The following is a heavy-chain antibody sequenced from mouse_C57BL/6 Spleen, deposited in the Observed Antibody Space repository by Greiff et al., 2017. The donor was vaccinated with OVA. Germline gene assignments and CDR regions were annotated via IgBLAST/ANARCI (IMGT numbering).Heavy chain of an antibody. D-gene: IGHD4-1*01. CDR2: IDPSDSYT. J-gene: IGHJ2*01. Sequence: QVQLKQSGAELVMPGASVKLSCKASGYTFTSYWMHWVKQRPGQGLEWIGEIDPSDSYTNYNQKFKGKSTLTVDKSSSTAYMQLSSLTSEDSAVYYCARSLTGTNPDYWGQGTTLTVSS. V-gene: IGHV1-69*01. CDR3: ARSLTGTNPDY. CDR1: GYTFTSYW.